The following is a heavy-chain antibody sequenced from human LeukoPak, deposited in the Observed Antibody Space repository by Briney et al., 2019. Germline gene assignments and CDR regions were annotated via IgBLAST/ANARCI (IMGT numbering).Heavy chain of an antibody. J-gene: IGHJ4*02. V-gene: IGHV1-69*04. CDR2: IIPILGIA. CDR1: GGTSSSYA. CDR3: AKVTSMVRGAHLDY. D-gene: IGHD3-10*01. Sequence: ASVKVSCKASGGTSSSYAISWVRQAPGQGLEWMGRIIPILGIANYAQKFQGRVTITADKSTSTAYMELSSLRSEDTAVYYCAKVTSMVRGAHLDYWGQGTLVTVSS.